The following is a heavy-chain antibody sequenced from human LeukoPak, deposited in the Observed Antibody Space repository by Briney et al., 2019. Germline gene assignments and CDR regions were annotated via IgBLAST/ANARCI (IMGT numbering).Heavy chain of an antibody. D-gene: IGHD3-22*01. V-gene: IGHV1-18*01. Sequence: GASVKVSCKASGYTFTSYGISWVRQAPGQGLEWMGWISAYNGNTNYAQKLQGRVTMTTDTSTSTAYMELRSLRSDDTAVYYCARGPYKNLSITMIRFDYWGQGTLVTVSS. CDR1: GYTFTSYG. J-gene: IGHJ4*02. CDR3: ARGPYKNLSITMIRFDY. CDR2: ISAYNGNT.